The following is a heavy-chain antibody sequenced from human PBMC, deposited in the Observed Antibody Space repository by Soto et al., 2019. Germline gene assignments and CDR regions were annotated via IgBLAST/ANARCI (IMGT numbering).Heavy chain of an antibody. D-gene: IGHD3-3*01. V-gene: IGHV3-48*02. CDR3: AALNYEFIGYYGMDV. CDR1: GFTFSTYD. J-gene: IGHJ6*02. CDR2: ISSSSSAI. Sequence: GGSLRLSCVASGFTFSTYDMNWVRQAPGKGLEWVSYISSSSSAIYYADSVKGRFTISRDNAKKSLFLQMYSLRDEDTAVYYCAALNYEFIGYYGMDVWGQGTTVTV.